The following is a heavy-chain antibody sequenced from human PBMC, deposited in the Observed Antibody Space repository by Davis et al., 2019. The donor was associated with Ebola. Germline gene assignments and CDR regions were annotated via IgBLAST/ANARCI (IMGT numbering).Heavy chain of an antibody. CDR2: IIPILGIA. Sequence: SVKVSCKASGYTFTKYDIAWVRQAPGQGLEWMGRIIPILGIANYAQKFQGRVTITADKSTSTAYMELSSLRSEDTAVYYCARDIGYCSSTSCYYYYGMDVWGQGTTVTVSS. D-gene: IGHD2-2*01. V-gene: IGHV1-69*04. J-gene: IGHJ6*02. CDR1: GYTFTKYD. CDR3: ARDIGYCSSTSCYYYYGMDV.